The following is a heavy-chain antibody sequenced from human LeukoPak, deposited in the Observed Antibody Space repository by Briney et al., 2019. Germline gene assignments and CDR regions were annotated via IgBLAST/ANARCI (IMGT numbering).Heavy chain of an antibody. V-gene: IGHV1-2*02. CDR3: ARATSYYDILTGRSRVFDY. J-gene: IGHJ4*02. CDR1: GYTFTGYY. D-gene: IGHD3-9*01. CDR2: INPNNGGT. Sequence: ASVKVSCKASGYTFTGYYMHWLRQARGQGLEWMGWINPNNGGTDYAQKFQGRVTMTRDTSISTAYMELSKLRSDDTAVYYCARATSYYDILTGRSRVFDYWGQGTLVTVSS.